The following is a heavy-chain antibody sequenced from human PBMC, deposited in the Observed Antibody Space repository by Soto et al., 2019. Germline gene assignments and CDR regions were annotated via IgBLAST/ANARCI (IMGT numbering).Heavy chain of an antibody. Sequence: SETLSLTCTVAGGSISSYYLSWIRQTPGKGLEWIGYTYYSGSTNYNPSLKSRVTISVDTSKNQFSLKLSSVTAADTAVYYCARSLWFGELGNWFDPWGQGTLVTVSS. V-gene: IGHV4-59*08. CDR2: TYYSGST. CDR1: GGSISSYY. D-gene: IGHD3-10*01. CDR3: ARSLWFGELGNWFDP. J-gene: IGHJ5*02.